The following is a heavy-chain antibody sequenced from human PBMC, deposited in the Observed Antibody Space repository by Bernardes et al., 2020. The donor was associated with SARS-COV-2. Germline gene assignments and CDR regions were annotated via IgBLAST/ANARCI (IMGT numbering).Heavy chain of an antibody. V-gene: IGHV1-24*01. CDR2: FDPEAGER. CDR3: AHRPPKGDWFDP. CDR1: GYTLTELS. D-gene: IGHD3-16*01. Sequence: ASVKVSCKVSGYTLTELSLHWVRQAPGRGLEWMGGFDPEAGERIYAQKFQGRVTMTEDTSTDTAYMELGSLGSEDTAVYHCAHRPPKGDWFDPWGQGTLVTVSS. J-gene: IGHJ5*02.